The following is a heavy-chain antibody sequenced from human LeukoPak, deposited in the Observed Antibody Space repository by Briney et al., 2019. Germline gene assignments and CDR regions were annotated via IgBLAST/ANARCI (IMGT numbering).Heavy chain of an antibody. J-gene: IGHJ4*02. V-gene: IGHV3-23*01. D-gene: IGHD3-10*01. CDR1: GFSFASEA. Sequence: HAGGSLRLSCVVSGFSFASEAMSWVRQSPGRGLEWASSISPGGGTTYYADSVKGRFTISRDNSKNTLYVQINSLRAEDTAIYYCAKSRSGSANWALRIFDNWGQGTLVTVSS. CDR3: AKSRSGSANWALRIFDN. CDR2: ISPGGGTT.